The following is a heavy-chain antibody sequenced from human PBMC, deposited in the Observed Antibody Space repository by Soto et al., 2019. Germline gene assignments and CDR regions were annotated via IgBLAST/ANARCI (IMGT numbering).Heavy chain of an antibody. CDR1: GFTFSNGW. D-gene: IGHD4-17*01. CDR2: IKRKYDGGTT. V-gene: IGHV3-15*07. CDR3: STGDGAVTGLDY. J-gene: IGHJ4*02. Sequence: EVQLVESGGGLVKPGGSLRLSCTGSGFTFSNGWMNWFRQGPGGGLEWVGRIKRKYDGGTTDYAAPVKGRFIISREDSKNKVYLQMNSLKTEDTAAYYCSTGDGAVTGLDYWGQGTLVTVSS.